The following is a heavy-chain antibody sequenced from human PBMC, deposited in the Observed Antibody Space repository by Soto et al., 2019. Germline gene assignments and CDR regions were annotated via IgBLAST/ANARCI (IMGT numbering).Heavy chain of an antibody. J-gene: IGHJ4*02. V-gene: IGHV3-7*01. Sequence: PGGSLRLSCAASVFTFSSYWMSWVRQAPGKGLEWVANIKQDGSEKYYVDSVKGRVTISRDNAKNSLYLQMNSLRAEDTAVYYCARDSAITADTHDYWGQGNLVTVSS. D-gene: IGHD6-13*01. CDR3: ARDSAITADTHDY. CDR2: IKQDGSEK. CDR1: VFTFSSYW.